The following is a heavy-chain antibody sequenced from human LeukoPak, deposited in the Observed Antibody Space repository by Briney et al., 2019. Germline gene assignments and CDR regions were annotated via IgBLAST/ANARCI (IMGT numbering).Heavy chain of an antibody. Sequence: ASVKVSCKASGYTFTSYDINWVRQATGQGLEWMGWMNPNSGNTGYAQKFQGRVTMTRNTSISTAYMELSSLRSEDTAVYYCARVSVFRFLEWLLIADYYYYMDVWGKGTTVTVSS. J-gene: IGHJ6*03. D-gene: IGHD3-3*01. CDR1: GYTFTSYD. CDR3: ARVSVFRFLEWLLIADYYYYMDV. V-gene: IGHV1-8*01. CDR2: MNPNSGNT.